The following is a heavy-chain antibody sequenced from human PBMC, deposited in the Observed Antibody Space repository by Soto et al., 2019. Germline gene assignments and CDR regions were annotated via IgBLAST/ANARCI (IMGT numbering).Heavy chain of an antibody. Sequence: SETLSLTCGVYGGSFNYYYWNWIRQPPGKGLEWIGEINHSGITNYNPSLKSRVTISVDTSKNQFSLRLSSVTAADTAVYYCARTHYDDSSGYQGATLIDDWGKGTLVTVSS. J-gene: IGHJ4*02. D-gene: IGHD3-22*01. CDR2: INHSGIT. CDR1: GGSFNYYY. CDR3: ARTHYDDSSGYQGATLIDD. V-gene: IGHV4-34*01.